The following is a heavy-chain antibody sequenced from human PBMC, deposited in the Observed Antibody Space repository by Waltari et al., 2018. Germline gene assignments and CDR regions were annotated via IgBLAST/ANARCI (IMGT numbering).Heavy chain of an antibody. V-gene: IGHV3-53*01. CDR3: ATWTGGSLGAFDN. CDR2: IDSGGNT. D-gene: IGHD7-27*01. CDR1: GFTVSNHY. J-gene: IGHJ3*02. Sequence: EVQLVESGGGLIQPGGSLRLSCDVTGFTVSNHYFGWVRQAPGKGLEWVSVIDSGGNTYDADAVRGRFTISRDNSKNTLYLQMNSLRVEDTALYYCATWTGGSLGAFDNWGQGTMVTVSS.